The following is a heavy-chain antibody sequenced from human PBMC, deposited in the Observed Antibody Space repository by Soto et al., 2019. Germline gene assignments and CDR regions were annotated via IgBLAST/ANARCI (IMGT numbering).Heavy chain of an antibody. V-gene: IGHV1-18*01. D-gene: IGHD2-2*01. CDR1: GYTFTTYD. CDR2: IGTYKGDT. CDR3: ARDKFSSTGTSFDY. J-gene: IGHJ4*02. Sequence: QVHLVQPGAEVKKPGASVKVSCKASGYTFTTYDLTWVRQAPGQGHEWVGWIGTYKGDTKYSQKLQGRVTMTIDTSTSTAYMELRSLRSDDTAVYYCARDKFSSTGTSFDYWGQGTLVTVSS.